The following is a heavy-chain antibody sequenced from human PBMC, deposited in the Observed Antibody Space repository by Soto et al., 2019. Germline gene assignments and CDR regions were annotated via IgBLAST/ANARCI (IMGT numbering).Heavy chain of an antibody. CDR1: GCTFSSHW. Sequence: QTGGTLRLSCAASGCTFSSHWMHWVRQAPGKGLVWVSRINSDGSGTSYADSVKGRFTISRDNAKNTLYLQMNSLRAEDTALYYCVDPYFFDYWGQGTLVTVS. V-gene: IGHV3-74*01. CDR2: INSDGSGT. D-gene: IGHD2-2*03. J-gene: IGHJ4*02. CDR3: VDPYFFDY.